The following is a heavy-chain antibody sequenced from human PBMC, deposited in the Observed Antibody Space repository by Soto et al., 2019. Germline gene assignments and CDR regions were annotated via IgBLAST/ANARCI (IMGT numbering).Heavy chain of an antibody. Sequence: SETLSLTCTVSGGSITTYQWSWIRQPPGKGLEWIGGYSGFTDYNPSLESRATISVDHSKNQFSLTLRSVTAADTAVYYCARDDGDYSFFFDYWGQGALVTVSS. D-gene: IGHD4-17*01. V-gene: IGHV4-59*01. CDR2: YSGFT. CDR3: ARDDGDYSFFFDY. J-gene: IGHJ4*02. CDR1: GGSITTYQ.